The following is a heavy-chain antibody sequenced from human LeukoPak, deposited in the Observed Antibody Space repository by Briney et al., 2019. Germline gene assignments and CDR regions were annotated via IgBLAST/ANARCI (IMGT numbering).Heavy chain of an antibody. Sequence: SETLSLTCTVSGGSVSTDSYYWSWIRQPPGKGLEWIGYIFYSGRTNNNPSLKSRVTISVDTSKNQFSLKLTSVTAADTAVYYCARDVGGSYGDYVPDAFDIWGQGTMVTVSS. CDR2: IFYSGRT. CDR1: GGSVSTDSYY. D-gene: IGHD4-17*01. V-gene: IGHV4-61*01. J-gene: IGHJ3*02. CDR3: ARDVGGSYGDYVPDAFDI.